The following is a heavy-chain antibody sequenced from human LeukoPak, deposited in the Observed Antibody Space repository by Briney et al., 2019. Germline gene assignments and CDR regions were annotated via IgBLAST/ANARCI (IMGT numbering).Heavy chain of an antibody. V-gene: IGHV3-43D*03. J-gene: IGHJ4*02. Sequence: GGSLRLSCAASGLIFEDYAMHWVRQTPGKGLEWVSLISWDGESTYYADSVKGRFTISRDNSKDSLYLQMSSLRVEDTALYYCTKDDSGYTSSWSIDYWGQGTLVTVSS. CDR2: ISWDGEST. D-gene: IGHD6-13*01. CDR3: TKDDSGYTSSWSIDY. CDR1: GLIFEDYA.